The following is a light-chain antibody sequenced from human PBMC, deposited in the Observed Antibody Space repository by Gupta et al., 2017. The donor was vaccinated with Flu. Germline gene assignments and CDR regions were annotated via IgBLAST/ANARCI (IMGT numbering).Light chain of an antibody. Sequence: GDTVTIACRARQDVRRYLAWYQQKPRKAPKLLIYGASTLRSGIPSRFSGSGSGTDFILTVSYLQSEDIATYYCQQYYSYPFISGGGTKVEVK. CDR2: GAS. J-gene: IGKJ4*01. V-gene: IGKV1-8*01. CDR3: QQYYSYPFI. CDR1: QDVRRY.